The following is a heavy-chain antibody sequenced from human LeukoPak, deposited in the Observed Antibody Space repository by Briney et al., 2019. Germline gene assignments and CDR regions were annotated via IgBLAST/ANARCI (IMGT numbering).Heavy chain of an antibody. CDR3: AKGPEWDPYPFDY. J-gene: IGHJ4*02. CDR1: GFTFSSYA. CDR2: ISYDGSNK. D-gene: IGHD1-26*01. Sequence: GGSLRLSCAASGFTFSSYAMHWVRQAPGKGLEWVAVISYDGSNKYYADSVKGRFTISRDNSKNTLYLQMNSLRAEDTAVYYCAKGPEWDPYPFDYWGQGTLVTVSS. V-gene: IGHV3-30-3*01.